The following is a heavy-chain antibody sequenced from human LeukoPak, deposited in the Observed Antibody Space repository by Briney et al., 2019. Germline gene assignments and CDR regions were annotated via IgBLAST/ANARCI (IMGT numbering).Heavy chain of an antibody. V-gene: IGHV3-7*01. J-gene: IGHJ4*02. CDR1: GFTSSSYW. CDR3: AREGRGSGWFDY. D-gene: IGHD6-19*01. Sequence: GGSLRLSCAASGFTSSSYWVSWVRQAPGKGLEWVANIKQDGSEKYYVDSVKGRFTISRDNAKNSLYLQMNSLRAEDTAVYYCAREGRGSGWFDYWGQGTLVTVSS. CDR2: IKQDGSEK.